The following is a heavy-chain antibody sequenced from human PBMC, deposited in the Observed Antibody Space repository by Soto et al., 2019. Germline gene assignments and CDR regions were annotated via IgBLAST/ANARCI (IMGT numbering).Heavy chain of an antibody. D-gene: IGHD1-26*01. CDR3: ARGLSGSPDYYYYYGMDV. Sequence: ASVKVSCKASGHTVPNYAIHWVRQAPGQRPEWMGWISAYNGNTNSAQKIQGRVTMTTDTSTSTAYMELRSLRSDDTAVYYCARGLSGSPDYYYYYGMDVWGQGTTVTVSS. CDR2: ISAYNGNT. CDR1: GHTVPNYA. J-gene: IGHJ6*02. V-gene: IGHV1-18*01.